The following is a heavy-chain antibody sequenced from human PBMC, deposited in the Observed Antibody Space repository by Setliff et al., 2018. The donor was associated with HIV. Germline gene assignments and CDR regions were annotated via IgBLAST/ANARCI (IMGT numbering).Heavy chain of an antibody. V-gene: IGHV4-59*01. J-gene: IGHJ3*02. CDR2: IYYSGST. CDR1: GGSISSYY. CDR3: ARDLTPGDDSSGYYLSAAFDI. D-gene: IGHD3-22*01. Sequence: SETLSLTCTVSGGSISSYYWGWIRQPPGKGLEWIGYIYYSGSTNYNPSLKSRVTISVDTSKNQFSLKLSSVTAADTAVYYCARDLTPGDDSSGYYLSAAFDIWGQGTMVTVSS.